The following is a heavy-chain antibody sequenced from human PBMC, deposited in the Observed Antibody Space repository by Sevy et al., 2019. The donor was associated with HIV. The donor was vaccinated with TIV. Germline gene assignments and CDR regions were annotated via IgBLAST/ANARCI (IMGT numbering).Heavy chain of an antibody. CDR2: IRSKAYGGTT. Sequence: GGSLRLSCTASGFTFGDYAMSWFRQAPGKGLEWVGFIRSKAYGGTTEYAASVKGRFTIPRDHYKSIAYLQMNSLKTEDTAVYYCTRDLICTNGVCYTWNAFDIWGQGTMVTVSS. CDR3: TRDLICTNGVCYTWNAFDI. J-gene: IGHJ3*02. CDR1: GFTFGDYA. D-gene: IGHD2-8*01. V-gene: IGHV3-49*03.